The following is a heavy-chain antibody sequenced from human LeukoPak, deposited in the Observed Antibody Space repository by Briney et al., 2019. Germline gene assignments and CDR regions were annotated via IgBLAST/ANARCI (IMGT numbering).Heavy chain of an antibody. Sequence: GASVKVSCKASGGTFSSYAISWVRQAPGQGLEWMGGIIPIFGTANYAQKFQGRVTITADESTSTAYMELSSLRSEDTAVYYCASRYCSSTSCYRKREDAFDIWGQGTMVTVSS. V-gene: IGHV1-69*13. CDR2: IIPIFGTA. D-gene: IGHD2-2*02. CDR3: ASRYCSSTSCYRKREDAFDI. CDR1: GGTFSSYA. J-gene: IGHJ3*02.